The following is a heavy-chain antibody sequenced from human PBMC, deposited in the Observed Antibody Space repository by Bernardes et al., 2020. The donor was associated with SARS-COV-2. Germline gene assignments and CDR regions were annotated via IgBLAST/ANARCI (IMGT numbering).Heavy chain of an antibody. CDR3: ARDSPWGFTSVFRGCFDP. CDR1: GYTFTNYA. J-gene: IGHJ5*02. D-gene: IGHD3-16*01. Sequence: ASVKVSCKASGYTFTNYAISWVRQAPGQGLEWMGWISGFNGNTNYAQKLQGRVSMTMDASTSTAYMELRSLRSDDTAVYYCARDSPWGFTSVFRGCFDPWGQGTLITVSS. V-gene: IGHV1-18*01. CDR2: ISGFNGNT.